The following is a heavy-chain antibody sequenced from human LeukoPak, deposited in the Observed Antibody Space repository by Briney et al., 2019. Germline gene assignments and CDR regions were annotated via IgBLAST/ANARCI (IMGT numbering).Heavy chain of an antibody. CDR1: GFTFSSHA. CDR3: AKNSDGYYYYGMDV. V-gene: IGHV3-23*01. Sequence: GGSLRLSCAASGFTFSSHAISWVRQAPGKGLERVSAISGSGVSTYHADSLKGRFTISRDNSKNTVYLQMNSLRAEDTAVYYCAKNSDGYYYYGMDVWGQGTTVTVS. J-gene: IGHJ6*02. D-gene: IGHD2-21*01. CDR2: ISGSGVST.